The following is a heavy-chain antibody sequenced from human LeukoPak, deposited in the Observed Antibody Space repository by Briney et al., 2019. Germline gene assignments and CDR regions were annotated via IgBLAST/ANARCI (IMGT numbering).Heavy chain of an antibody. CDR1: GGSFSGYY. D-gene: IGHD5-18*01. CDR3: APRDYNGRLADTAMD. Sequence: SETLSLTCAVYGGSFSGYYWSWIRQPPGKGLEWIGEINHSGSTNYNPSLKSRVTISVDTSKNQFSLKLSSVTAADTAVYYCAPRDYNGRLADTAMDWGQGTLVTVSS. J-gene: IGHJ4*02. V-gene: IGHV4-34*01. CDR2: INHSGST.